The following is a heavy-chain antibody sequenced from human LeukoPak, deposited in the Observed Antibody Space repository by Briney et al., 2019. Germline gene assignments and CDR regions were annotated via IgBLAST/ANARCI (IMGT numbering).Heavy chain of an antibody. Sequence: PGGSLRLSXAASGFTFNSYWMSWVRQVPGKGLEWAANIKQDGSEKYYVDSVKGRFTISRDNAKSSLYLQMNSLRAEDTAVYYCARVQYQLLSFDYWGQGTLVTVSS. CDR2: IKQDGSEK. V-gene: IGHV3-7*01. CDR1: GFTFNSYW. CDR3: ARVQYQLLSFDY. J-gene: IGHJ4*02. D-gene: IGHD2-2*01.